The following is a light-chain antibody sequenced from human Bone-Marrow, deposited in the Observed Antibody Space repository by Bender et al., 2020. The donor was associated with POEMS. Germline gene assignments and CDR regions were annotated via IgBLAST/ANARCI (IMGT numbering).Light chain of an antibody. V-gene: IGLV2-23*02. Sequence: QSALTQPASVSGSPGQSITISCTGSISGSVSWYQQHPGEAPKLIIYEVYKRPSGVSNRFSGSKSGKTASLTISGLQTEDEGDYYCSTYAGDYNLVFGGGTKLTVL. J-gene: IGLJ3*02. CDR1: ISGS. CDR2: EVY. CDR3: STYAGDYNLV.